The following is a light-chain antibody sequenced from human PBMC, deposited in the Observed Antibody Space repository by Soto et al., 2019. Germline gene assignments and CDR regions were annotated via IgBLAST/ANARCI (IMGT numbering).Light chain of an antibody. Sequence: EIVLTQSPGTLSLSPREGATLSCRATPNVGTSLAWYQQNPGQAPRLLIYEASSRASGIPDRFSGSGSGTDFTLTISTLEPEDFAVYYCQQYGSSRWTFGQGTKVDIK. V-gene: IGKV3-20*01. CDR2: EAS. CDR3: QQYGSSRWT. CDR1: PNVGTS. J-gene: IGKJ1*01.